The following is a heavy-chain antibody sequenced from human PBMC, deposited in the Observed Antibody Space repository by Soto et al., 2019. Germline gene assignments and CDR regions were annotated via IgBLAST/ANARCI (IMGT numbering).Heavy chain of an antibody. J-gene: IGHJ4*02. CDR3: GRDWDGGIGS. Sequence: QVQLQESGPGLVTPSQNLSLTCTVSGGSISSGGFYWSWIRQHPGKGLEWIGYIYHTGRTYYNPSIKRRVTIAVDTSKSQFSLKLRSVTAAETAVYFCGRDWDGGIGSWGQGTLVTVSS. V-gene: IGHV4-31*03. CDR1: GGSISSGGFY. CDR2: IYHTGRT. D-gene: IGHD1-26*01.